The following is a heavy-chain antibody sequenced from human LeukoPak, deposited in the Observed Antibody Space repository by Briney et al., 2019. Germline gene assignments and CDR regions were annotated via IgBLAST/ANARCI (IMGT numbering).Heavy chain of an antibody. Sequence: GGSLRLSCAASGFAFSTYAMHWVRQAPGKGLEWVAVIWYDGSNKYYADSVKGRFTISRDNSKNTLYLQMNSLRAEDTAVYYCARDLTSYYFDYWGQGTLVTVSS. V-gene: IGHV3-33*08. J-gene: IGHJ4*02. CDR1: GFAFSTYA. CDR2: IWYDGSNK. D-gene: IGHD2/OR15-2a*01. CDR3: ARDLTSYYFDY.